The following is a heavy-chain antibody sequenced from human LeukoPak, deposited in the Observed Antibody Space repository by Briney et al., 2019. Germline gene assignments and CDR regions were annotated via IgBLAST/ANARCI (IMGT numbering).Heavy chain of an antibody. D-gene: IGHD2-15*01. V-gene: IGHV3-30*03. CDR2: ISYDGSNK. J-gene: IGHJ4*02. CDR3: ARADGIAEPIDY. Sequence: GGSLRLSCAASGFTFSSYGMYWVRQAPGKGLEWVAVISYDGSNKNYPDSVKGRFTISRDNSKNTVDLQMNSLRLEDTAVYYCARADGIAEPIDYWGQGTLVTVSS. CDR1: GFTFSSYG.